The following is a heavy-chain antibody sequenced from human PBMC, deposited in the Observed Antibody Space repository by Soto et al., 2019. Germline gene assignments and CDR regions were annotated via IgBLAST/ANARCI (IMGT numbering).Heavy chain of an antibody. D-gene: IGHD6-13*01. CDR1: GFTFNDFA. CDR3: ARDSGTVAAGRFSFDP. V-gene: IGHV3-9*01. CDR2: IDWNGANI. Sequence: EVQLVESGGGLVQPGRSLRLSCAASGFTFNDFARHWVRQAPGKGLEWVASIDWNGANIAYAASVEGRFSISRDNVKNSLFLQMNSLRAEDTAFYFCARDSGTVAAGRFSFDPRGQGTLVTVSS. J-gene: IGHJ5*02.